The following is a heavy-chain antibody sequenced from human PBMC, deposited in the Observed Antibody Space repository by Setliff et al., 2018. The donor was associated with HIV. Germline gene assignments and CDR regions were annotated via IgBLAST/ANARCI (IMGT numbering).Heavy chain of an antibody. CDR2: IWYDGSNK. CDR1: GFTFSSYG. Sequence: LRLSCAASGFTFSSYGMHWVRQAPGKGLEWVAVIWYDGSNKYYADSVKGRFTISRDNSKNTLYLQMNSLRAEDTAVYYCAKDQSSAGYYFDSWGQGTLVTVS. J-gene: IGHJ4*02. V-gene: IGHV3-33*06. D-gene: IGHD6-25*01. CDR3: AKDQSSAGYYFDS.